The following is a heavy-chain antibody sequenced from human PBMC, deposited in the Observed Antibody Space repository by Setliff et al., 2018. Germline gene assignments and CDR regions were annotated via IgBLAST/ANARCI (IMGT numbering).Heavy chain of an antibody. CDR1: GGSISDNNYY. CDR2: ISHSANK. Sequence: SETLSLTCTVTGGSISDNNYYWGWISQSPGKELEWIGGISHSANKYYNPSFRTGVTISVDMSKNQFFLNLDFVTAADTALYYCARESRFGYSGYDCAFDYWGQGMLVTVSS. D-gene: IGHD5-12*01. J-gene: IGHJ4*02. V-gene: IGHV4-39*02. CDR3: ARESRFGYSGYDCAFDY.